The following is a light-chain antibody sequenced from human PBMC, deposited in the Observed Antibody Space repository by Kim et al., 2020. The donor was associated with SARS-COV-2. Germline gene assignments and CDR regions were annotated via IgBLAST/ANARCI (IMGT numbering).Light chain of an antibody. V-gene: IGKV1-5*01. CDR1: QSIATS. J-gene: IGKJ1*01. CDR3: QQYISYPLT. CDR2: DAS. Sequence: DIQMTQSPSTLTASVRDRLTITCRASQSIATSLAWYQQKPGKAPNLLIYDASSLESGVPSRFSGSGSGPEFTLTISSLQPDDVATYYCQQYISYPLTFGQGTKVDIK.